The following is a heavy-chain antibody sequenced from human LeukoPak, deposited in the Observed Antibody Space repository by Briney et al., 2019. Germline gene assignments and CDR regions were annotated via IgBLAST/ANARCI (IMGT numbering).Heavy chain of an antibody. Sequence: GGSLRLSCAASGFTFSSYAVHWVRQAPGQGLGWVAFISYDGSNKYYADSVKGRFTISRDNSKNTLYLQMNSLRAEDTAVYYCARSRPYCSSTSCYFGAFDIWGQGTMVTVSS. D-gene: IGHD2-2*01. V-gene: IGHV3-30-3*01. CDR1: GFTFSSYA. CDR2: ISYDGSNK. J-gene: IGHJ3*02. CDR3: ARSRPYCSSTSCYFGAFDI.